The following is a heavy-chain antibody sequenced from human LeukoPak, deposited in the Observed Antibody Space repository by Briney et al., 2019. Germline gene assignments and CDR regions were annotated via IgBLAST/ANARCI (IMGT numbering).Heavy chain of an antibody. CDR3: AYGIDCSSTSCNWFDP. D-gene: IGHD2-2*01. V-gene: IGHV1-69*13. CDR2: VIPIFGTA. Sequence: GASVKVSCKASGGNFSRYAISWVRQAPGQGLEWMGVVIPIFGTANYAQKFQGRVTITADESTSTAYMELSSLRYEDTAVYYCAYGIDCSSTSCNWFDPWGQGTMVTVSS. J-gene: IGHJ5*02. CDR1: GGNFSRYA.